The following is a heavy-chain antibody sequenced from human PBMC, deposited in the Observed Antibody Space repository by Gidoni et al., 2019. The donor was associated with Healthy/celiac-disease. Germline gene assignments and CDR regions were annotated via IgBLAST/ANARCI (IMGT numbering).Heavy chain of an antibody. CDR1: GGSISSGGYY. CDR2: IYYSGST. CDR3: ARDSAGSGSYSFSYYYDGMDV. J-gene: IGHJ6*02. V-gene: IGHV4-31*03. D-gene: IGHD3-10*01. Sequence: QVQLQESGPGLVKPSQTLSLTCTVSGGSISSGGYYWSWIRQHPGKGLEWIGYIYYSGSTYYNPSLKSRVTISVDTSKNQFSLKLSSVTAADTAVYYCARDSAGSGSYSFSYYYDGMDVWGQGTTVTVSS.